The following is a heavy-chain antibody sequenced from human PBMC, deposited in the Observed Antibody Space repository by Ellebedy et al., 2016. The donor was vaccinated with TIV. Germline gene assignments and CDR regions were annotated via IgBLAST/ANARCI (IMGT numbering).Heavy chain of an antibody. CDR1: GASISNDDYY. Sequence: MPSETLSLTCTVSGASISNDDYYWGWIRQPPGKGLEWIGTISNTGSTYYNPSLRSRVTISVDTSKNRFSLSLTSVTAADTAVYYCARVAYNSTWYYFDYWGQGTLVTVSS. CDR3: ARVAYNSTWYYFDY. V-gene: IGHV4-39*02. J-gene: IGHJ4*02. CDR2: ISNTGST. D-gene: IGHD6-13*01.